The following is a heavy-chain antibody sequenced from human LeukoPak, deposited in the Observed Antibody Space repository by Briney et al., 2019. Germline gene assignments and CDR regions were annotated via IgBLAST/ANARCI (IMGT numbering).Heavy chain of an antibody. Sequence: SETLSLTCTVSGGSISSYYWSWIRQPPGKGLEWIGYIYYSGSTNYNPSLKSRVTISVDTTKNQFSLKLSSVTAADTAVYYCAREAAYSSVSGFDPWGQGTLVTVSS. D-gene: IGHD6-19*01. V-gene: IGHV4-59*01. CDR1: GGSISSYY. CDR3: AREAAYSSVSGFDP. CDR2: IYYSGST. J-gene: IGHJ5*02.